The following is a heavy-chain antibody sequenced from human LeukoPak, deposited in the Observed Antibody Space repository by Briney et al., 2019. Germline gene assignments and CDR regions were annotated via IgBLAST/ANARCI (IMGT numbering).Heavy chain of an antibody. Sequence: SETLSLTCTVSGGSISSGDYYWSWIRQPPGKGLEWIGYIYYSGSTYYNPSLKSRVTISVDTSKNQFSLKLSFVTAADTAVYYCARTSLRAGNGMDVWGQGTTVTVSS. V-gene: IGHV4-30-4*01. J-gene: IGHJ6*02. D-gene: IGHD3-10*01. CDR1: GGSISSGDYY. CDR3: ARTSLRAGNGMDV. CDR2: IYYSGST.